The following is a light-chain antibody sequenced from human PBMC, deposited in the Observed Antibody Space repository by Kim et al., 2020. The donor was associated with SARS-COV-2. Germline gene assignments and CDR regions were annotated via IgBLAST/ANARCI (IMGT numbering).Light chain of an antibody. V-gene: IGKV2-30*01. J-gene: IGKJ1*01. CDR2: KVS. Sequence: PATFSCRSSQSLVYTDGNTYWTWVLQRPGLSPMRLVYKVSSRDAGVPDRFSGSGSGTDFTLKVSMVEADEVGISYCIHGTHWAPTFGQGTNV. CDR1: QSLVYTDGNTY. CDR3: IHGTHWAPT.